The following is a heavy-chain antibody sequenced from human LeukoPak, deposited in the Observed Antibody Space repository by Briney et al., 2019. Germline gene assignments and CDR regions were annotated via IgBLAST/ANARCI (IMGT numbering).Heavy chain of an antibody. CDR1: GFTFSGSA. CDR3: TRLPFDI. CDR2: IRSKVNSYAT. Sequence: GGSLTLSCAVSGFTFSGSAIHWVRQASGNGLEWVGRIRSKVNSYATAYAASVKGRFTIFRDDSKNTAYLQMNSLKTEDTAVYDCTRLPFDIWGQGTMVTVSS. V-gene: IGHV3-73*01. J-gene: IGHJ3*02.